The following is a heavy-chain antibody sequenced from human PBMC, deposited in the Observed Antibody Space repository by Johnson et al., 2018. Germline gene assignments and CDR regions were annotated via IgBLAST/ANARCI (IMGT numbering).Heavy chain of an antibody. Sequence: VQLVESGGGLVRPGGSLRLSCVASGLFNSSMSWVRQAPGRGLEWVSSISFSSSYVYYTDSVQGRFTISRDNAKNSLYLQMDRLRAEDTAVYYCARGRHLTPSSWFDPWGQGTLVTVSS. J-gene: IGHJ5*02. CDR2: ISFSSSYV. CDR3: ARGRHLTPSSWFDP. CDR1: GLFNSS. V-gene: IGHV3-21*01. D-gene: IGHD2-15*01.